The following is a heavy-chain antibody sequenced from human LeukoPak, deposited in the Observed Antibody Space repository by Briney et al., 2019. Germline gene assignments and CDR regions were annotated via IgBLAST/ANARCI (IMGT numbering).Heavy chain of an antibody. J-gene: IGHJ5*02. V-gene: IGHV1-2*02. CDR1: GYTFTTYY. CDR3: AIDRYSSSSGRFDP. D-gene: IGHD6-6*01. Sequence: ASVKVSCKASGYTFTTYYMHWVRQAPGQGLEWMGWINPNSGDTNYAQKFQGRVTMTRDTSITTAYMELSRLRSDDTAVYYCAIDRYSSSSGRFDPWGQGTLVTVSS. CDR2: INPNSGDT.